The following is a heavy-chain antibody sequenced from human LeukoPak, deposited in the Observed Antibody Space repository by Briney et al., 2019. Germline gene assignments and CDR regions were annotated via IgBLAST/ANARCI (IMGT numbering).Heavy chain of an antibody. V-gene: IGHV3-23*01. CDR1: GFSFSSYA. CDR2: ISGSGGRT. J-gene: IGHJ4*02. Sequence: PGGSLRLSCAASGFSFSSYAMNWIRQAPGKGLEWVSAISGSGGRTYYADSVKGRFTISRDDSKNSLYLQMNSLRAEDTAVYYCAKDGMEGYYFDYWGQGTLVTVSS. D-gene: IGHD1-1*01. CDR3: AKDGMEGYYFDY.